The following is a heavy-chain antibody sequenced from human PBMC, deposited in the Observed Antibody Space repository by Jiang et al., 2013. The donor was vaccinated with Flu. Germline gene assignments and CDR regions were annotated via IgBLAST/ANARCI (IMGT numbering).Heavy chain of an antibody. V-gene: IGHV3-15*07. Sequence: VQLVESGGGLVKPGGSLRLSCAASGFTFSNAWMNWVRQAPGKGLEWVGRIKSKTDGGTTDYAAPVKGRFTISRDDSKNTLYLQMNSLKTEDTAVYYCTTGRFLEWLLTPRYFDYWGQGTLVTVSS. CDR3: TTGRFLEWLLTPRYFDY. CDR2: IKSKTDGGTT. CDR1: GFTFSNAW. D-gene: IGHD3-3*01. J-gene: IGHJ4*02.